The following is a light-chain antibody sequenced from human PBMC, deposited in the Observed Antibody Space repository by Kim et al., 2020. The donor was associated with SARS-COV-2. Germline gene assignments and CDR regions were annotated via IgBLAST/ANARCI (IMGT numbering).Light chain of an antibody. V-gene: IGKV1-27*01. Sequence: ESLEARGTIPCRASRGFSNCSAWYQQKPGKVPKLLIYGASTLQSGVPSRFSGSGSGTDFTLTISSLQPEDVATYYCQKYNSAPRTFGHGTKVDI. CDR1: RGFSNC. CDR3: QKYNSAPRT. J-gene: IGKJ1*01. CDR2: GAS.